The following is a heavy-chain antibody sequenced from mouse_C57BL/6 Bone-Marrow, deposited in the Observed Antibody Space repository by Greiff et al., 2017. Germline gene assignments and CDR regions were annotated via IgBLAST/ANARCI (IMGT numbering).Heavy chain of an antibody. J-gene: IGHJ4*01. V-gene: IGHV2-9-1*01. CDR1: GFSLTSYA. CDR2: IWTGGGT. Sequence: VQRVESGPGLVAPSQSLSITCTVSGFSLTSYAISWVRQPPGKGLEWLGVIWTGGGTNYNSALKSRLSISKDNSKSQVFLKMNSLQTDDTARYYCATMVTTGRYYYAMDYWGQGTSVTVSS. CDR3: ATMVTTGRYYYAMDY. D-gene: IGHD2-2*01.